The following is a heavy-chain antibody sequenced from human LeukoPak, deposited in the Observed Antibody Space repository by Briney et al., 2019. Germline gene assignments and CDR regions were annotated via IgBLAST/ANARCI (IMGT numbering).Heavy chain of an antibody. CDR2: ISDGGGIT. V-gene: IGHV3-23*01. CDR3: AKSRGSGSSMARGVNFDY. J-gene: IGHJ4*02. D-gene: IGHD3-10*01. Sequence: GGSLRLSCAASGFSFNIAWMTWVRQAPGKGLEWVSTISDGGGITYYADSVKGRYTISRDNSKNTLFLQMNSLRAEDTAVYYCAKSRGSGSSMARGVNFDYWGQGTLVTVSS. CDR1: GFSFNIAW.